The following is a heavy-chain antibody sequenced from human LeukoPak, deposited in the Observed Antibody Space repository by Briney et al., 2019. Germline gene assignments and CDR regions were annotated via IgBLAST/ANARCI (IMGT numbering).Heavy chain of an antibody. Sequence: SSETLSLTCTVSGGSISSYYWSWIRQPPGKGLEWIGYIYYSGSTNYNPSLKSRVTISVDTSKNQFSLKLSSVTAADTAVYYCARGDYYGSGNVVQYYYYGMDVWGQGTTVTVSS. D-gene: IGHD3-10*01. CDR1: GGSISSYY. J-gene: IGHJ6*02. V-gene: IGHV4-59*12. CDR2: IYYSGST. CDR3: ARGDYYGSGNVVQYYYYGMDV.